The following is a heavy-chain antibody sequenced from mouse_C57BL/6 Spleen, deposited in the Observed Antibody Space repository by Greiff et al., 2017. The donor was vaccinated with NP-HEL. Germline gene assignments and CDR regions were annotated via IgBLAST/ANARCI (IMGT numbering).Heavy chain of an antibody. CDR1: GYTFTDYY. J-gene: IGHJ3*01. V-gene: IGHV1-26*01. CDR3: ARAPLPGRAWVAY. Sequence: EVQLQQSGPELVKPGASVKISCKASGYTFTDYYMNWVKQSHGKSLEWMGDINPNNGGTSYNQKFKGKATLTVDKSSSTAYMELRSLTSEDSAVYSCARAPLPGRAWVAYWGQGTLVTVAA. CDR2: INPNNGGT.